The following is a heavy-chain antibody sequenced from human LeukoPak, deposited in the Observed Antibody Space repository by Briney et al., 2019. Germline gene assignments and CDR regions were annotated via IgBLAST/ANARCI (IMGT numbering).Heavy chain of an antibody. CDR3: ARLAALRGFYYYMDV. J-gene: IGHJ6*03. Sequence: PSETLSLTCTVSGGSISSYYWSWIRQPPGKGLEWIGYIYNSGSTNYNPSLKSRVTISVDTSKNQFYLRLSSVTAADTAMYYCARLAALRGFYYYMDVWGKGTTVTVSS. V-gene: IGHV4-59*08. CDR2: IYNSGST. D-gene: IGHD6-6*01. CDR1: GGSISSYY.